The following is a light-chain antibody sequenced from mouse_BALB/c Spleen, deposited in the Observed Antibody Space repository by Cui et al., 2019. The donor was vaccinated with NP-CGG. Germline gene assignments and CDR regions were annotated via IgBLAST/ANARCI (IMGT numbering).Light chain of an antibody. V-gene: IGLV1*01. CDR3: ALWYSNHWV. CDR1: TGAVTTSNY. CDR2: GTN. J-gene: IGLJ1*01. Sequence: QAVVSQEPAPTTSPGETVTLTCRSSTGAVTTSNYANWVQEKPDHLFTGLIGGTNNRPPGVPARFSGSLIGDKAALTVTGARTEDEAIYFCALWYSNHWVFGGGTKLTVL.